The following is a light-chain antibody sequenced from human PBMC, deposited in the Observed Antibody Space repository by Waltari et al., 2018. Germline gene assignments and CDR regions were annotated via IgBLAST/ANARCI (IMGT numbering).Light chain of an antibody. Sequence: QSALTQPPSASGSPGQSVTISCTGTSSDVGGYNYVSWYQQHPGKAPKLMIYEVSKRPSVVPDRFSGSKSGNTASLTVSGLQAEDEADYYCSSYAGSNNLVFGGGTKLTAL. V-gene: IGLV2-8*01. CDR1: SSDVGGYNY. J-gene: IGLJ2*01. CDR3: SSYAGSNNLV. CDR2: EVS.